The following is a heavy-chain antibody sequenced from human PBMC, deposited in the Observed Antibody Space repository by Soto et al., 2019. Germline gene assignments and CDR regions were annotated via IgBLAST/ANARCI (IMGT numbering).Heavy chain of an antibody. D-gene: IGHD3-9*01. CDR3: AVDYDILTGPSDY. Sequence: GGSLRLSCAASGFTFSSYAMSWVRQAPGKGLEWVSAISGSGGSTYYADSVKGRFTISRDNSKNTLYLQMNSLRAEDTAVYYCAVDYDILTGPSDYWGQGTLVTVSS. CDR2: ISGSGGST. J-gene: IGHJ4*02. V-gene: IGHV3-23*01. CDR1: GFTFSSYA.